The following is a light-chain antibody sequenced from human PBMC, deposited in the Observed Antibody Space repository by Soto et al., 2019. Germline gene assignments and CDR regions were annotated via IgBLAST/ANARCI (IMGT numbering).Light chain of an antibody. CDR1: QSVSSY. Sequence: EIVLTQSPATLSLSPGERATLSCRASQSVSSYLAWYQQRPGQAPRLLIHDTSTRATGVPARFSGSGSGTDFTLTISSLESEDFAVYYCQERSNWPIFTFGPGTKVDIK. J-gene: IGKJ3*01. V-gene: IGKV3-11*01. CDR2: DTS. CDR3: QERSNWPIFT.